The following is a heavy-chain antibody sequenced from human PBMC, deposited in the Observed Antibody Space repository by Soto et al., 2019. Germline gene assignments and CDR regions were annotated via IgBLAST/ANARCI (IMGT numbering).Heavy chain of an antibody. CDR3: ATGSAAAGYYYYYMDV. Sequence: QITLKESGPTLVKPTQTLTLTCTFSGFSLSTSGVGVGWIRQPPGKALEWLALIYWDDDKRYSPSLKSRLTITKDTSENQVVVTMTNRDPVDTASYYCATGSAAAGYYYYYMDVWGKGTTVTVS. V-gene: IGHV2-5*02. CDR1: GFSLSTSGVG. J-gene: IGHJ6*03. D-gene: IGHD6-13*01. CDR2: IYWDDDK.